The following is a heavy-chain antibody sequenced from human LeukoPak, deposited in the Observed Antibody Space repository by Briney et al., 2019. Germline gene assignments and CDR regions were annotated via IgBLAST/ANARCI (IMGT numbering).Heavy chain of an antibody. V-gene: IGHV3-21*01. CDR2: ISSSSYI. D-gene: IGHD2-2*01. J-gene: IGHJ6*04. CDR1: GFTFSSYS. CDR3: ARDGMYCSSTSCYWGDKYYYYGMDV. Sequence: PGGSLRFSCAASGFTFSSYSMNWVRQAPGKGLEWVSSISSSSYIYYADSVKGRFTISRDNAKNSLYLQMNSLRAEDTAVYYCARDGMYCSSTSCYWGDKYYYYGMDVWGKGTTVTVSS.